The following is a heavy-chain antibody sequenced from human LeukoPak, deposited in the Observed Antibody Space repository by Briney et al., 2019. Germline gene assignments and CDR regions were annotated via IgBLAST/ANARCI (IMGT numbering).Heavy chain of an antibody. CDR1: GYTFTSYA. Sequence: ASVKVSCKASGYTFTSYAMHWVRQAPGQRLEWMGWINAGNGNTKYSQKFQGRVTITRDTSASTAYMELSSLRSEDTAVYYCARDGGPDYYGSGSHDYWGQGTLVTVSS. D-gene: IGHD3-10*01. CDR3: ARDGGPDYYGSGSHDY. CDR2: INAGNGNT. V-gene: IGHV1-3*01. J-gene: IGHJ4*02.